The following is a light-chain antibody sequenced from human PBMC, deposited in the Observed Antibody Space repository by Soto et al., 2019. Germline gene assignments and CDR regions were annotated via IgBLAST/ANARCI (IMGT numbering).Light chain of an antibody. CDR3: EQYDKSIT. Sequence: IVFTQSACTLSLSPGERATLSCRASQSVSSSYLAWYQQKPGQAPRLLIYGASSRATGIPDRFSGSGSGTDFTLTINRLEPEDFAVYYCEQYDKSITFGGGTKVDNK. V-gene: IGKV3-20*01. CDR2: GAS. CDR1: QSVSSSY. J-gene: IGKJ4*01.